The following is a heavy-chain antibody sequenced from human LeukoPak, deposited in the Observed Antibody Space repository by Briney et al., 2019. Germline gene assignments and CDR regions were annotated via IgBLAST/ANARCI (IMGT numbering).Heavy chain of an antibody. CDR1: GYSFSNYG. D-gene: IGHD1-14*01. J-gene: IGHJ4*02. CDR2: TSAYNGYT. V-gene: IGHV1-18*01. Sequence: ASVKVSCKASGYSFSNYGISWVRQAPGQGLEWVGWTSAYNGYTNYAQKLQDRVTMTTDPSTSTAYMELRRLTSDDTAVYYCARGSNRIGDRLDYWGQGTLVTASA. CDR3: ARGSNRIGDRLDY.